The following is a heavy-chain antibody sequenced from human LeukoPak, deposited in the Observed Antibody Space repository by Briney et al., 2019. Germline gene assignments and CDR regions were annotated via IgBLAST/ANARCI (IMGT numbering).Heavy chain of an antibody. Sequence: ASVKVSCKASGYTFTGYYMHWVRQAPGQGLEWMGWINPNSGGTNYAQKFQGRVTMTRDTSISTAYMELSRLRSDDTAVYYCARDRYCSSTSCYGGGGNYYYYMDVWGKGTTVTVSS. CDR1: GYTFTGYY. CDR3: ARDRYCSSTSCYGGGGNYYYYMDV. V-gene: IGHV1-2*02. CDR2: INPNSGGT. D-gene: IGHD2-2*01. J-gene: IGHJ6*03.